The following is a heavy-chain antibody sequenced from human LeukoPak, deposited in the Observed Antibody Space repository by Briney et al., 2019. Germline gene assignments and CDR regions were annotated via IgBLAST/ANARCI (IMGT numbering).Heavy chain of an antibody. CDR2: INPNSGGT. V-gene: IGHV1-2*02. CDR1: GYTFTGYY. Sequence: ASVKVSCKASGYTFTGYYMHWVRQAPGQGLEWMGWINPNSGGTNYAQKFQGRVTMTRDTSISTAYMELSRLRSDDTAVYYCARAIERYYDSSGYRGYYYYYMDVWGKGTTVTVSS. CDR3: ARAIERYYDSSGYRGYYYYYMDV. D-gene: IGHD3-22*01. J-gene: IGHJ6*03.